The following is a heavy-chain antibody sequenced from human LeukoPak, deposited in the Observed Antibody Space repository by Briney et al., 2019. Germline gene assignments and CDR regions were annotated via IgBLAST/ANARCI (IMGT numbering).Heavy chain of an antibody. CDR1: GGSFSGYY. CDR2: INHSGST. D-gene: IGHD3-16*01. Sequence: SETLSLTCAVYGGSFSGYYWSWIRQPPGKGLEWIGEINHSGSTNYNPSLKSRVTISVDTSKNQFSLKLSSVTAADTAMYYCAMGRGPYYFDYWGQGTLVTVSS. J-gene: IGHJ4*02. V-gene: IGHV4-34*01. CDR3: AMGRGPYYFDY.